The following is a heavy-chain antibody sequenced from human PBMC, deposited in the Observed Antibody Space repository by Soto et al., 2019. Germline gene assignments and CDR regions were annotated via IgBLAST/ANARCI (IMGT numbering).Heavy chain of an antibody. CDR1: GYTFTSYG. J-gene: IGHJ3*02. Sequence: QVQLVQSGAEVKKPGASVKVSCKASGYTFTSYGISWVRQAPGQGLEWMGWISAYNGNTNYAQKLQGRVNMTTDTSTSTAYMELRSLRSDDTAVYYCARDQAGYSSSWDDAFDIWGQGTMVTVSS. V-gene: IGHV1-18*01. CDR3: ARDQAGYSSSWDDAFDI. D-gene: IGHD6-13*01. CDR2: ISAYNGNT.